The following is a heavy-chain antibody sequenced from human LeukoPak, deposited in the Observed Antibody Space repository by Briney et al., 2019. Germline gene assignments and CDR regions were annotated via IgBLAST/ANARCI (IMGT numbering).Heavy chain of an antibody. V-gene: IGHV3-11*06. CDR1: GFTFSDPY. J-gene: IGHJ6*03. Sequence: PGGSLRLSCEASGFTFSDPYMSWIRQAPGKGLECLSYISGSGTDINYADSVRGRFTISRDNAKNSLYLQMNSLRAEDTAVYYCAREGPPIAAAGTSGYYYYMDVWDKGTTVTVSS. CDR3: AREGPPIAAAGTSGYYYYMDV. D-gene: IGHD6-13*01. CDR2: ISGSGTDI.